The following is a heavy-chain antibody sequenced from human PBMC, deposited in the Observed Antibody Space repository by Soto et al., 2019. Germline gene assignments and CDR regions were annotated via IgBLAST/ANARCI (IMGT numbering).Heavy chain of an antibody. CDR3: VFLYCSSDSCFDVF. CDR2: ISDSGNT. V-gene: IGHV4-59*01. Sequence: WENLALTCTVPAGSISGSQLSWIRQPPGKGLEWIGYISDSGNTNYNSSLKSRVTISMDTSKNQFSLKLNPVAAADTAVYYCVFLYCSSDSCFDVFWGQGTLVTVSS. D-gene: IGHD2-15*01. J-gene: IGHJ4*02. CDR1: AGSISGSQ.